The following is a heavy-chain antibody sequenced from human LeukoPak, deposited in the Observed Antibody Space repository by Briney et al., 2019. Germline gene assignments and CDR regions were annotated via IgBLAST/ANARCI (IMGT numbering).Heavy chain of an antibody. D-gene: IGHD5-24*01. V-gene: IGHV2-5*01. CDR2: IYWNDDK. CDR1: GFSLSTTGVG. CDR3: ARRREMATLVYAFDI. J-gene: IGHJ3*02. Sequence: SGPTLVNPTQTLTLTCTFSGFSLSTTGVGVGWIRQPPGKALEWLALIYWNDDKRYSPSLKSRLTITKDTSKNQVALTMTNMDPVDTATYYCARRREMATLVYAFDIWGQGTMVTVSS.